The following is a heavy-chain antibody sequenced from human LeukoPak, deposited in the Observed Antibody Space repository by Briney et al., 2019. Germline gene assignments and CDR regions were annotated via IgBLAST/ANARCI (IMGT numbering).Heavy chain of an antibody. J-gene: IGHJ5*02. CDR2: IYSGGSA. CDR3: ARVARGSSGYTLDP. CDR1: GFTVSSNY. V-gene: IGHV3-53*04. Sequence: GGSLRLSCAASGFTVSSNYMSWVRQAPGKGLEWVSVIYSGGSAYYADSVKGRFTISRHNSKNTLYLQMNSLRAEDTAVYYCARVARGSSGYTLDPWGQGTLVTVSS. D-gene: IGHD3-22*01.